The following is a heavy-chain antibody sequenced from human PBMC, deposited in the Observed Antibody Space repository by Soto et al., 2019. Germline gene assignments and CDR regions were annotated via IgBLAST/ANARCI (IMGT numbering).Heavy chain of an antibody. Sequence: GGSLSLSCTASGFTFSDYYMSWIRQAPGKGLEWVSYISSSGSTIYYADSVKGRFTISRDNAKNSLYLQMNSLRAEDTAVYYCARSQTTVTTLYNDYWGQGTLVTVSS. V-gene: IGHV3-11*01. CDR2: ISSSGSTI. J-gene: IGHJ4*02. D-gene: IGHD4-4*01. CDR3: ARSQTTVTTLYNDY. CDR1: GFTFSDYY.